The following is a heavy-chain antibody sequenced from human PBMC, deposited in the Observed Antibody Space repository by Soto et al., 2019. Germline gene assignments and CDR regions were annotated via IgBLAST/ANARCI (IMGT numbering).Heavy chain of an antibody. Sequence: PGGSLRLSCAASGFTFSSYGMHWVRQAPGKGLEWVAVIWYDGSNKYYADSVKGRFTISRDNSKNTLYLQMNSLRAEDTAVYYCARARSAVAGTAYFDYWGQGTLVTVSS. CDR2: IWYDGSNK. V-gene: IGHV3-33*01. CDR1: GFTFSSYG. CDR3: ARARSAVAGTAYFDY. D-gene: IGHD6-19*01. J-gene: IGHJ4*02.